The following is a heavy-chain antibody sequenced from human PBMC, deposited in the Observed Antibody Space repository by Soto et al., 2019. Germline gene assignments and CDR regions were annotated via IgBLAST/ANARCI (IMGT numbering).Heavy chain of an antibody. CDR1: GYSFTSYW. V-gene: IGHV5-51*01. Sequence: PGESLKISCKGSGYSFTSYWIGWVRQMPGKGLERMGIIYPGDSDTRYSPSFQGQVTISADKSISTAYLQWSSLKASDTAMYYCARCLGYCSGGSCYRLGYYYGMDVWGQGTTVTVSS. D-gene: IGHD2-15*01. J-gene: IGHJ6*02. CDR3: ARCLGYCSGGSCYRLGYYYGMDV. CDR2: IYPGDSDT.